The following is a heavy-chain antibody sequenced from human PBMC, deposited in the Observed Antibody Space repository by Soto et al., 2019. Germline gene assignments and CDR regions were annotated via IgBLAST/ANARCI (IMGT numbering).Heavy chain of an antibody. CDR3: ARVFGGPYYDILTGYYYFDY. D-gene: IGHD3-9*01. CDR2: INHSGST. CDR1: GWSFSGYY. V-gene: IGHV4-34*01. Sequence: SETLSLTCAFYGWSFSGYYWSLIRQPPGKGLEWIGEINHSGSTNYNPSLKSRVTISVDTSKNQFSLKLSSVTAADTAVYYCARVFGGPYYDILTGYYYFDYWGHGTQVTVSS. J-gene: IGHJ4*01.